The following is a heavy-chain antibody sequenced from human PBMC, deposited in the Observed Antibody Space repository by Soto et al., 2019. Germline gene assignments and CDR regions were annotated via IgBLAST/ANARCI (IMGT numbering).Heavy chain of an antibody. Sequence: QVQLVESGGGVVQPGRSLRLSCAASGFTFSSYAMHWVRQAPGKGLEWVAVISYDGSNKYYADSVKGRFTISRDNSKNTLYLQMNSLRAEDTAVYYCASDRYSGSYAHLGWGQGTLVTVSS. D-gene: IGHD1-26*01. J-gene: IGHJ4*02. V-gene: IGHV3-30-3*01. CDR3: ASDRYSGSYAHLG. CDR2: ISYDGSNK. CDR1: GFTFSSYA.